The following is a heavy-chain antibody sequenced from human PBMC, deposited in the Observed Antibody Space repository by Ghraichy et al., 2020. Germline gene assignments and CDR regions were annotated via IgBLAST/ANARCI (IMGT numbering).Heavy chain of an antibody. CDR1: GFSLSTSGVG. V-gene: IGHV2-5*02. CDR3: AHMGNFWSGFFVAHHFDY. D-gene: IGHD3-3*01. CDR2: IYWDDDK. J-gene: IGHJ4*02. Sequence: SGPTLVKPTQTLTLTCTFSGFSLSTSGVGVAWIRQPPGKALEWLALIYWDDDKRYNPSMKSRLGITKDTSKNHVVLTVANVDPVDTATCYCAHMGNFWSGFFVAHHFDYWGQGVLVTVSS.